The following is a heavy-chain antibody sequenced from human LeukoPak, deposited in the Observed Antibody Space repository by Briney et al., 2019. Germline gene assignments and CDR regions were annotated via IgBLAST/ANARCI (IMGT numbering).Heavy chain of an antibody. Sequence: ASVKVSCKASGYTFTSYGISWVRQAPGQGLEWMGWISAYNGNTNYAQKFQGRVTITRDTSASTAYMELSSLRSEDTAVYYCAKVRFLEWLSHDYYGMDVWGQGTTVTVSS. D-gene: IGHD3-3*01. CDR3: AKVRFLEWLSHDYYGMDV. CDR1: GYTFTSYG. CDR2: ISAYNGNT. J-gene: IGHJ6*02. V-gene: IGHV1-18*01.